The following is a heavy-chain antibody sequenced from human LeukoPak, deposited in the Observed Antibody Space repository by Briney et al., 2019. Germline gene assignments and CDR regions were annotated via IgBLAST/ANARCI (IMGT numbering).Heavy chain of an antibody. V-gene: IGHV4-38-2*01. CDR3: ARRFSNSHFDY. J-gene: IGHJ4*02. Sequence: SETLSLTCAVSGYSISSGYYWGWIRQPPGKGLEWIGNIYHSGSTYYNPSLKSRVTISVDTSKNQFSPKLSSVTAADTAVYYCARRFSNSHFDYWGQGTLVTVSS. CDR1: GYSISSGYY. D-gene: IGHD6-6*01. CDR2: IYHSGST.